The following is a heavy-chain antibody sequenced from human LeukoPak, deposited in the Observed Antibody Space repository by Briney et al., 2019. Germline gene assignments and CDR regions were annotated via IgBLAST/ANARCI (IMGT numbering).Heavy chain of an antibody. Sequence: SETLSLTCTVSGGSMSSSSYDWGWIRQPPGKGLEWIGSIYYSGSTYYNPSLNSRVTLSVDTPRTQFSLKLSAVTGADAAVYYCERTNYGGRQHFDYWGQGTLVTVSS. CDR1: GGSMSSSSYD. D-gene: IGHD4/OR15-4a*01. CDR2: IYYSGST. V-gene: IGHV4-39*01. CDR3: ERTNYGGRQHFDY. J-gene: IGHJ4*02.